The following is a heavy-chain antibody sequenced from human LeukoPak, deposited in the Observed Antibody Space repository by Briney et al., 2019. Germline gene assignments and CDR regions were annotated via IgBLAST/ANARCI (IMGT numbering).Heavy chain of an antibody. V-gene: IGHV4-61*02. CDR3: AREITYYDFWSGYYYFDY. CDR1: SDSINSGNYY. Sequence: PSETLSLTCTVSSDSINSGNYYWNWIRQPAGKGLEWIGRIYSSGSTNYNPSLKSRVTISVDKSKNQFSLKLSSVTAADTAVYYCAREITYYDFWSGYYYFDYWGQGTLVTVSS. D-gene: IGHD3-3*01. J-gene: IGHJ4*02. CDR2: IYSSGST.